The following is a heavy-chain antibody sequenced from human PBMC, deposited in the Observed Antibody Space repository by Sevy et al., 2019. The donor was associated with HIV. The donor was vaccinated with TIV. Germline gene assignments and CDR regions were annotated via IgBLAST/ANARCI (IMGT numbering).Heavy chain of an antibody. V-gene: IGHV3-48*03. CDR3: AGYGSGSYYIFDY. D-gene: IGHD3-10*01. J-gene: IGHJ4*02. CDR2: ISSSGSTI. CDR1: AFTFSSYE. Sequence: GGSLRLSCAASAFTFSSYEMNWVRQAPGKGLEWVSYISSSGSTIYYADSVKGRFTISRDNAKNSLYLQMNSLRAEDTAVYYCAGYGSGSYYIFDYWGQGTLVTVSS.